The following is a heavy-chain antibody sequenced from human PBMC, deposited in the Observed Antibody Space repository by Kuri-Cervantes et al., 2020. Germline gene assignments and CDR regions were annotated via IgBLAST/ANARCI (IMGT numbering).Heavy chain of an antibody. CDR2: LGSSRTI. Sequence: GGSLRLSCAASTFTVSDYNMNWVRQAPRRGLEWVSLLGSSRTIYCADSVKGRFPDSRDNATNSLYVQMNSLRAEDTALYYCTKDIWAGDPSSGAFDIWGQGTMVTVSS. J-gene: IGHJ3*02. CDR3: TKDIWAGDPSSGAFDI. D-gene: IGHD4-17*01. V-gene: IGHV3-69-1*01. CDR1: TFTVSDYN.